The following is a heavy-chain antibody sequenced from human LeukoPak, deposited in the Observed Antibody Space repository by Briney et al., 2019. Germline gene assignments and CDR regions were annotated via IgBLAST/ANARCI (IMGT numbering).Heavy chain of an antibody. J-gene: IGHJ6*02. V-gene: IGHV4-59*01. CDR2: IYYNGNT. CDR1: GVSISSYY. CDR3: ARGNIGYYYYGLDV. Sequence: SETLSHTPTVPGVSISSYYWSWIRQPPGKGLEWIGFIYYNGNTNYNPSLKSRVTISVDTSRSQFSLTLSSVTAADTAVYYCARGNIGYYYYGLDVWGQGTTVTVSS. D-gene: IGHD2/OR15-2a*01.